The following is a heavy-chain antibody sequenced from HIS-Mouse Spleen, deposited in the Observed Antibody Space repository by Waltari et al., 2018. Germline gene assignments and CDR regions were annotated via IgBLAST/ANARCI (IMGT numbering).Heavy chain of an antibody. V-gene: IGHV4-39*07. D-gene: IGHD6-19*01. CDR2: LYYRGST. CDR1: GGSISSSSYY. CDR3: ARDLGVAVACCYFDY. J-gene: IGHJ4*02. Sequence: QLQLQESGPGLVKPSETLSLTCTVSGGSISSSSYYWGWIRQPPGKGLEWIGSLYYRGSTTYNPSLKRRVTISVDTSKNQFSLKLSSVTAADTAVYYCARDLGVAVACCYFDYWGQGTLVTVSS.